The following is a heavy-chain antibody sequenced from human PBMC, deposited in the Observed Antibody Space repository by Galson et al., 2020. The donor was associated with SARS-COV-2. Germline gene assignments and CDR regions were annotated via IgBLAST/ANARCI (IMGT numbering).Heavy chain of an antibody. CDR1: GFTFSGYA. CDR2: TSGSGSGT. V-gene: IGHV3-23*01. Sequence: GGSLRLSCAASGFTFSGYAMSWVRQVPGKGLEWVAITSGSGSGTYYADSVRGRFTVSRDNSKDTLYLHMNGVRVEDTAVYFCAKDREFTGVAPRFDSWGQGTLVAVSS. D-gene: IGHD2-8*01. J-gene: IGHJ5*01. CDR3: AKDREFTGVAPRFDS.